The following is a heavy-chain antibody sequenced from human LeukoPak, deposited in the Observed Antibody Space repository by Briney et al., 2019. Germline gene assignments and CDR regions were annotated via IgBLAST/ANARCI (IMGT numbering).Heavy chain of an antibody. CDR3: ARDYYDSSGEESGYDY. D-gene: IGHD3-22*01. CDR2: INPSGGST. J-gene: IGHJ4*02. V-gene: IGHV1-46*01. Sequence: ASVKVSCKASGYTFTSYGISWVRQAPGQGLEWMGIINPSGGSTSYAQKFQGRVTMTRDTSTSTVYMELSSLRSEDTAVYYCARDYYDSSGEESGYDYWGQGTLVTVSS. CDR1: GYTFTSYG.